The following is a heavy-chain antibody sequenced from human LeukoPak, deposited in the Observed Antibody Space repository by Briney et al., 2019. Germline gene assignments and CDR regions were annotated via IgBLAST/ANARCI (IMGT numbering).Heavy chain of an antibody. Sequence: GGSLRLSCAASEFTFSSYAMSWVRQAPGKGLEWVANIKQDGSEKYYVDSVKGRFTISRDNAKNSLYLQMNSLRAEDTAVYYCARVSSSWYGYYYYGMDVWGQGTTVTVSS. V-gene: IGHV3-7*01. CDR1: EFTFSSYA. D-gene: IGHD6-13*01. J-gene: IGHJ6*02. CDR3: ARVSSSWYGYYYYGMDV. CDR2: IKQDGSEK.